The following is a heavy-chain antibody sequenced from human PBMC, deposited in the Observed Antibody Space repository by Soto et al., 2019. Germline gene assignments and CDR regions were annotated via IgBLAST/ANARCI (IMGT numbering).Heavy chain of an antibody. D-gene: IGHD6-13*01. Sequence: EVQLLECGVGLVQPGGSLSLSCAASGFTFCSYAMSWVRQAPGKGLEWVSAISGSGGRTYYADSVKGRFTISRDNSKNPLYLQMNSLRAEDTAVYYCGTAAGTGRVYFDYWGQGTLVTVSS. CDR2: ISGSGGRT. V-gene: IGHV3-23*01. CDR1: GFTFCSYA. CDR3: GTAAGTGRVYFDY. J-gene: IGHJ4*02.